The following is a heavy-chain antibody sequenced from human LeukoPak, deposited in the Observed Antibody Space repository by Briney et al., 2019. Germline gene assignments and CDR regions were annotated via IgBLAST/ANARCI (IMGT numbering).Heavy chain of an antibody. D-gene: IGHD4-23*01. CDR2: IYYSGST. CDR1: GCAISSYY. J-gene: IGHJ4*02. CDR3: ARTKSRYGGNSNFDY. V-gene: IGHV4-59*01. Sequence: KPSETLSATCTDSGCAISSYYWSWIRQPPGKGLEWIGYIYYSGSTNYNPSLKRPLTTSMDTSKKQFSLKLSSVTAADTAVYYCARTKSRYGGNSNFDYWGQGTLATVYS.